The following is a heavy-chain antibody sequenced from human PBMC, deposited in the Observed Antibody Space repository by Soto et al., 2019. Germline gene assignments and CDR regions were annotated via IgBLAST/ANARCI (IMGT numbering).Heavy chain of an antibody. J-gene: IGHJ4*02. CDR1: GFPFGENA. Sequence: GGSLRLSCAASGFPFGENAMSWVRQAPGKGLEWVSGISDSGATTYYADSVRGRFTISRDNSKNTLYLQMKSLRAEDSASYYCAKEDTSSGSLDYWGQGALVTVS. V-gene: IGHV3-23*01. CDR2: ISDSGATT. CDR3: AKEDTSSGSLDY. D-gene: IGHD6-19*01.